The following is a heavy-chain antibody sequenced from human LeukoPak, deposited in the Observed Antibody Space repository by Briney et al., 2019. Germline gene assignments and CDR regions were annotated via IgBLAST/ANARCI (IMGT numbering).Heavy chain of an antibody. D-gene: IGHD5-24*01. Sequence: PSETLSLTCTVSGGSISSYYWTWIRLPPGKGLEWIGYSSYSGSSNYNPSLKSRAAISIDTSGNQFSLKLTSVTAADTAVYYCAITLATTLNFDYWGQGTLVTVSS. CDR2: SSYSGSS. CDR3: AITLATTLNFDY. V-gene: IGHV4-59*03. CDR1: GGSISSYY. J-gene: IGHJ4*02.